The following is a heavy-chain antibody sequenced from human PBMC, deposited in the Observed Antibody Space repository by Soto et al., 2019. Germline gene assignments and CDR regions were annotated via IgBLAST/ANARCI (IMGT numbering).Heavy chain of an antibody. CDR2: ISSSGSTI. Sequence: GGSLRLSCAASGFTFSDYYMSWIRQAPGKGLEWVSYISSSGSTIYYADSVKGRFTISRDNAKNSLYLQMNSLRAEDTAVYYCARDGILRYGRLTGNWFDPWGQGTLVTVSS. V-gene: IGHV3-11*01. D-gene: IGHD3-9*01. J-gene: IGHJ5*02. CDR3: ARDGILRYGRLTGNWFDP. CDR1: GFTFSDYY.